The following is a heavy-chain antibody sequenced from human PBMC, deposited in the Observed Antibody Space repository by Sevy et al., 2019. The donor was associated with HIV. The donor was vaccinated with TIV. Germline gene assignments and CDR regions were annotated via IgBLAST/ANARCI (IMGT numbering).Heavy chain of an antibody. D-gene: IGHD6-13*01. CDR3: AREGSIAAAGYGMDV. J-gene: IGHJ6*02. V-gene: IGHV1-18*01. CDR2: ISAYNGNT. CDR1: GYTFTSYG. Sequence: ASVKVSCKASGYTFTSYGISWVRQAPGQGLEWMGWISAYNGNTNYVQKLQGRVTMTTDTSTSTAYMELRSLRSDDTAVYYCAREGSIAAAGYGMDVWGQGTTVTVSS.